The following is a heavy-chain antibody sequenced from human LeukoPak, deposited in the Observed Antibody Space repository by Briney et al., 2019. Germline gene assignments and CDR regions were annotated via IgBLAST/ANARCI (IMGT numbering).Heavy chain of an antibody. CDR3: AADQSIGDYAFDI. CDR1: GFTFTSFA. D-gene: IGHD2-21*02. Sequence: GTSVKVSCKASGFTFTSFAVQWVRQARGQRLEWMGWIVVGSGNTNYAQNFQERVTITRDMSTSTAYMDLSSLRSEDTAVYYCAADQSIGDYAFDIWGQGTMVTVSS. V-gene: IGHV1-58*01. CDR2: IVVGSGNT. J-gene: IGHJ3*02.